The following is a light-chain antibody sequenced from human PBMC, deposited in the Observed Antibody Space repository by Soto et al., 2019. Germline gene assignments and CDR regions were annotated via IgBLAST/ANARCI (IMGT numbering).Light chain of an antibody. CDR3: QGMVGSSVLLLDV. Sequence: SSLPTKSPSVTLAHGQTTRIICGANNIGSKRVHWYHQTPTQAPVVVVYDDSALSSAIPARFSGTNSGNTATLTSSRAASGDEAVYFCQGMVGSSVLLLDVSATGPKVTV. CDR2: DDS. J-gene: IGLJ1*01. V-gene: IGLV3-21*02. CDR1: NIGSKR.